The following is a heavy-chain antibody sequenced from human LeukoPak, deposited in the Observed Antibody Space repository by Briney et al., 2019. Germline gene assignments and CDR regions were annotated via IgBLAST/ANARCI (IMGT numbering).Heavy chain of an antibody. Sequence: GGSLRLSCAASGFTFSSYGMHWVRQAPGKGLEWVAFIRYDGSNKYYADSVRGRFTISRDNSKNTLYLQMNSLRAEDTAVYYCAKDAYSGSYWDYYYYYYMDVWGKGTTVTVSS. CDR2: IRYDGSNK. J-gene: IGHJ6*03. V-gene: IGHV3-30*02. CDR1: GFTFSSYG. D-gene: IGHD1-26*01. CDR3: AKDAYSGSYWDYYYYYYMDV.